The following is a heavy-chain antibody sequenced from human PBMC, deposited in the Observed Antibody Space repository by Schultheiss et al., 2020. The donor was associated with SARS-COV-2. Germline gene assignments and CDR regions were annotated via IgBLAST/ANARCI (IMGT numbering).Heavy chain of an antibody. CDR2: INPNSGGT. V-gene: IGHV1-2*02. D-gene: IGHD2-21*01. Sequence: ASVKVSCKASGYTFTAYYIHWVRQAPGQGLEWMGWINPNSGGTNYAQKFQGRVTMTRDTSISTAYMELSRLRSDDTAVYYCARDPGGENWFDPWGQGTLVTVSS. J-gene: IGHJ5*02. CDR3: ARDPGGENWFDP. CDR1: GYTFTAYY.